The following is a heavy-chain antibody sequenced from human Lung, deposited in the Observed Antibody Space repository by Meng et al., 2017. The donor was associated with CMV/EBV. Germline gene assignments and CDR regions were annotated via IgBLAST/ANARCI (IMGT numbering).Heavy chain of an antibody. CDR2: IKQDGSEK. V-gene: IGHV3-7*01. D-gene: IGHD5-12*01. J-gene: IGHJ3*02. CDR1: EFTFSCYW. CDR3: ARDTGYDDAFDI. Sequence: GESLKISCAASEFTFSCYWMSWVRQAPGKGLEWVANIKQDGSEKYYVDSVKGRFTISRDNAKNSLYLQMNSLRAEDTAVYYCARDTGYDDAFDIWGQGTMVTVAS.